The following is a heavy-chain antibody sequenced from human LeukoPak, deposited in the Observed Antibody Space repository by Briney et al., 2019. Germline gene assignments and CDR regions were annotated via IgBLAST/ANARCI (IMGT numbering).Heavy chain of an antibody. CDR3: ARVSWYYYDSSGYYCDY. D-gene: IGHD3-22*01. CDR1: GGSISSSSYY. V-gene: IGHV4-39*07. CDR2: IYYSGST. J-gene: IGHJ4*02. Sequence: SETLSLTCTVSGGSISSSSYYWGWIRQPPGKGLEWIGSIYYSGSTYYNPSLKSRVTISVDTSKNQFSLKLSSVTAADTAVYYCARVSWYYYDSSGYYCDYWGQGTLVTVPS.